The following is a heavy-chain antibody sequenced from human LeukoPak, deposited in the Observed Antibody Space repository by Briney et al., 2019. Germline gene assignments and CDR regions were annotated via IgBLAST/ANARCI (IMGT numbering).Heavy chain of an antibody. CDR3: ARGFRSDRFNWFDP. V-gene: IGHV1-2*02. J-gene: IGHJ5*02. CDR2: SNANTGDT. Sequence: GASVKVSCKASGYPFSGEYIHRVRQAAGHGLEWLACSNANTGDTTYAQNFQGRVTVTRDTSINTAYMELNSLRSDDTAIYYCARGFRSDRFNWFDPWGQGTLVTVSS. D-gene: IGHD2-21*02. CDR1: GYPFSGEY.